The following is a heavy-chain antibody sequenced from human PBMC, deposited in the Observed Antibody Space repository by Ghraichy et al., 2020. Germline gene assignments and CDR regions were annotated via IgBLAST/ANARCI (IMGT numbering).Heavy chain of an antibody. CDR1: GYTFTGYY. CDR3: ARTTLNWNYYYYDYYGMDV. Sequence: ASVKVSCKASGYTFTGYYMHWVRQAPGQGLEWMGWINPNSGGTNYAQKFQGRVTMTTDTSISTAYMELSRLRSDDTAVYYCARTTLNWNYYYYDYYGMDVWGQGTTVTVSS. D-gene: IGHD1-7*01. V-gene: IGHV1-2*02. J-gene: IGHJ6*02. CDR2: INPNSGGT.